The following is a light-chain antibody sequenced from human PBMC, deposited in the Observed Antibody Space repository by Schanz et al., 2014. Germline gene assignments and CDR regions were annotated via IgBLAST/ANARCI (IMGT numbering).Light chain of an antibody. CDR1: QSINSN. CDR2: EAS. V-gene: IGKV3-15*01. J-gene: IGKJ4*01. CDR3: QQYNKWPPLT. Sequence: EVVMTQSPATLSVSPGERATLSCRASQSINSNLAWYQAKPGQAPRLLIYEASTRATDIPARFSGSGSGTEFTLTISSLQSEDFAVYYCQQYNKWPPLTFGGGTKVEIK.